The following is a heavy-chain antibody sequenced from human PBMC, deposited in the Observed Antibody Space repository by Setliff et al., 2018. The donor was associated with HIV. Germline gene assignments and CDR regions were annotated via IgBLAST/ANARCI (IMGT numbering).Heavy chain of an antibody. CDR3: ARAMGGSRTDFDY. D-gene: IGHD2-2*01. CDR1: GGSISSHY. J-gene: IGHJ4*02. Sequence: PSETLSLTCTGSGGSISSHYWSWIRQPPGKGLEWIVYIHYSGSTNYNPSLKSRVTISIDTSKNQFSLKLTSVTAAETAVYYCARAMGGSRTDFDYWGQGTLVTVSS. V-gene: IGHV4-59*11. CDR2: IHYSGST.